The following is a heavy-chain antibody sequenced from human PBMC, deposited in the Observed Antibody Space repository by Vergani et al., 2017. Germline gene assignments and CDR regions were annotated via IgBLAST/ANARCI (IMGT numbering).Heavy chain of an antibody. CDR2: ISYDGSNK. V-gene: IGHV3-30*07. Sequence: QVQLVESGGGVVQPGRSLRLSCAASGFTFSSYAMHWVRQAPGKGLEWVAVISYDGSNKYYADSVKGRFTISRDNSKNTLYLQMNSLRAEDTAVYYCARDSRMGDYWGQGTLVTVSS. CDR1: GFTFSSYA. J-gene: IGHJ4*02. D-gene: IGHD2-8*01. CDR3: ARDSRMGDY.